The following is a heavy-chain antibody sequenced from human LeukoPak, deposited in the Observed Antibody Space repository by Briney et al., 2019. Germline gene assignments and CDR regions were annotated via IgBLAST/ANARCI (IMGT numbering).Heavy chain of an antibody. CDR1: GFTFDDYG. CDR3: ARATGAYCGGDCYRPDDAFDI. V-gene: IGHV3-20*04. CDR2: INWNGGST. Sequence: GGSLRLSCAASGFTFDDYGMGWVRQAPGKGLEWVSGINWNGGSTGYADSVKGRFTISRDNAKNSLYLQMNSLRAEDTALYYCARATGAYCGGDCYRPDDAFDIWGQGTMVTVSS. J-gene: IGHJ3*02. D-gene: IGHD2-21*02.